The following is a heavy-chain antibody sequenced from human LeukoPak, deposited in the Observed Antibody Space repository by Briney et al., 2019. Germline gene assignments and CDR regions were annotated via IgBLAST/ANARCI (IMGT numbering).Heavy chain of an antibody. Sequence: KTGGSLRLSCAASGFTFSSYSMNWVRQAPGKGLEWVSSISSSSSYIYYADSVKGRFTISRDNAKNSLYLQMNSLRAEDTAVYYCAKGRLSLGYCSSTSCSSWFDPWGQGTLVTVSS. V-gene: IGHV3-21*04. D-gene: IGHD2-2*01. CDR3: AKGRLSLGYCSSTSCSSWFDP. J-gene: IGHJ5*02. CDR2: ISSSSSYI. CDR1: GFTFSSYS.